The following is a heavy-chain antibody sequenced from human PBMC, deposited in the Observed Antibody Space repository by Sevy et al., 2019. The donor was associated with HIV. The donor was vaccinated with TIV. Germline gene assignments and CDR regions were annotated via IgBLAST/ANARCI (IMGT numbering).Heavy chain of an antibody. CDR2: IYPGDSDT. CDR3: ARALITMVRGVIIFGFDY. V-gene: IGHV5-51*01. Sequence: GESLKISCKGSGYSFTSYWIGWVRQMPGKGLEWMGIIYPGDSDTRYSPSFQGQVTISADKSISTAYRQWSSLKASDTAMYYCARALITMVRGVIIFGFDYWGQGTLVTVSS. D-gene: IGHD3-10*01. J-gene: IGHJ4*02. CDR1: GYSFTSYW.